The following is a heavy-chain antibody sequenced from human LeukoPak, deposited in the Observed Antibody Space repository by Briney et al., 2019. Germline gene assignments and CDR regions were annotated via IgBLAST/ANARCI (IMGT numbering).Heavy chain of an antibody. CDR2: ISSSSSTI. D-gene: IGHD3-3*01. J-gene: IGHJ5*02. V-gene: IGHV3-48*01. Sequence: GGSLRLTCAASGFTFSSYSMNWVRQAPGKGLEWVSYISSSSSTIYYADSVKGRFTISRDNAKNSLYLQMNSLRAEDTAVYYCARDPITIFGVVIPWGQGTLVTVSS. CDR1: GFTFSSYS. CDR3: ARDPITIFGVVIP.